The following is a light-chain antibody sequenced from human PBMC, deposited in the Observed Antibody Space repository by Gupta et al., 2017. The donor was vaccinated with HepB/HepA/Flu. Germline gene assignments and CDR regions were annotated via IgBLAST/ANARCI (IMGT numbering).Light chain of an antibody. CDR1: QTVGMKY. Sequence: EIVLTQSPGTLSLSPGERATLSCRASQTVGMKYLGWFQQKPVQTPRLLVYNPSPRATGIPDRFSGSGSGTDFTLTIDRVEAEDSAVYYCHQYAYSPLTFGQGTRLEIK. CDR2: NPS. J-gene: IGKJ5*01. CDR3: HQYAYSPLT. V-gene: IGKV3-20*01.